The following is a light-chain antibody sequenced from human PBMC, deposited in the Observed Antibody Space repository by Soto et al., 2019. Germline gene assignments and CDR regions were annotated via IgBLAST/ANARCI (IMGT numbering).Light chain of an antibody. Sequence: DIQMTQSPSTLSASVGDRVTITCRASQSISSWLAWYQQKPGKAPKLLIYDASSLESGVPSRFSGSGSGTEFTLTFSSLQPDDFATYYCQQYNSYSPVTFGQGTQVEIK. CDR3: QQYNSYSPVT. V-gene: IGKV1-5*01. CDR2: DAS. CDR1: QSISSW. J-gene: IGKJ1*01.